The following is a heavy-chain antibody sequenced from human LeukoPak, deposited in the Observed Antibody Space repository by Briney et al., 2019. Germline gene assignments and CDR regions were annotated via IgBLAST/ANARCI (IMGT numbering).Heavy chain of an antibody. CDR1: GGSFSGYY. Sequence: SETLSLTCAVYGGSFSGYYWSWIRQPPGKGLEWIGEINHSGSTNYNPSLKSRVTISVDTSKNQFSLKLSSVTAADMAVYYCARGLGTSSDYWGQGTLVTVSS. J-gene: IGHJ4*02. V-gene: IGHV4-34*01. CDR3: ARGLGTSSDY. D-gene: IGHD2-2*01. CDR2: INHSGST.